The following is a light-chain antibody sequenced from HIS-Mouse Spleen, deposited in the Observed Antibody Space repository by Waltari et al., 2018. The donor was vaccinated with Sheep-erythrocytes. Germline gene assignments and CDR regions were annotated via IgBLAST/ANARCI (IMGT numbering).Light chain of an antibody. J-gene: IGLJ3*02. CDR1: SGINVGTYR. Sequence: QAVLTQPSSLSASPGASASLTCTLRSGINVGTYRLYWYRQKPGSPPQSLLRYKSDSDKQQGSGVPSRFSGSKDASANAGILLISGLQSEDEADYYCMIWHSSAWVFGGGTKLTVL. V-gene: IGLV5-45*03. CDR2: YKSDSDK. CDR3: MIWHSSAWV.